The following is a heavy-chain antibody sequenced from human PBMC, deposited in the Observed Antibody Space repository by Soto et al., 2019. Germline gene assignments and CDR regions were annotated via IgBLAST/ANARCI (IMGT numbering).Heavy chain of an antibody. V-gene: IGHV1-8*02. J-gene: IGHJ6*02. CDR1: GYDFTAYD. D-gene: IGHD6-13*01. CDR3: GRGPSPRAPAGGTPYYYAMDV. Sequence: ASVKVSCKASGYDFTAYDINWVRQASGQGLEWMGCMNPINGATGTARRFQGRVSLSRNTATGTAYLELASLRSDDTAVYYCGRGPSPRAPAGGTPYYYAMDVWGQGTTVTVSS. CDR2: MNPINGAT.